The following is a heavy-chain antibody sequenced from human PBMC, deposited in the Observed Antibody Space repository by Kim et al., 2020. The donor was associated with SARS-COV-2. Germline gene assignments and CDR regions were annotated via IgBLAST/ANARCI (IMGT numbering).Heavy chain of an antibody. V-gene: IGHV3-23*01. J-gene: IGHJ6*02. CDR3: AKDAFFQDMITFGGVIYHHGDYYYGMDV. CDR2: ISGSGGST. D-gene: IGHD3-16*02. CDR1: GFTFSSYA. Sequence: GGSLRLSCAASGFTFSSYAMSWVRQAPGKGLEWVSAISGSGGSTYYADSVKGRFTISRDNSKNTLYLQMNSLRAEDTAVYYCAKDAFFQDMITFGGVIYHHGDYYYGMDVWGQGTTVTVSS.